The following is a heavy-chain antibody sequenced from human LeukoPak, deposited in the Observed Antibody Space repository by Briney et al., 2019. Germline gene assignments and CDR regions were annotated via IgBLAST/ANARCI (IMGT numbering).Heavy chain of an antibody. J-gene: IGHJ4*02. D-gene: IGHD4-23*01. CDR2: IKEDGSEK. V-gene: IGHV3-7*01. CDR3: ARDGPGGNLDY. CDR1: GFSFSRYW. Sequence: GGSLRLSCADSGFSFSRYWMSWVRQAPGKRLEWVANIKEDGSEKYYVDSVKGRFTISRDNAKNSLYLQMNSLRAEDTAMYYCARDGPGGNLDYWGQGTLVTVSS.